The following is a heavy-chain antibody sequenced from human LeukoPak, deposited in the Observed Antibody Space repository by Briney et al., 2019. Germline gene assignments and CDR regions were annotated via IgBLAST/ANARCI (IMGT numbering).Heavy chain of an antibody. CDR3: STRAGCEFLTEF. Sequence: GSLRLSCAASGFTFSNAWMSWVRQAPGKGPEWVGRIKNKVDGGTTDYAAPVKGRFTISRDHSKSTLYLQMDSLKPEDTAVYYCSTRAGCEFLTEFWGQGTLVTVSS. CDR2: IKNKVDGGTT. D-gene: IGHD3-10*01. CDR1: GFTFSNAW. V-gene: IGHV3-15*01. J-gene: IGHJ4*02.